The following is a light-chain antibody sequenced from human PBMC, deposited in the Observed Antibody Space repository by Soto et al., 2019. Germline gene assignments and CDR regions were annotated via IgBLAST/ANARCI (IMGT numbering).Light chain of an antibody. CDR3: QQYFNTPFT. J-gene: IGKJ3*01. CDR1: QSVLYRSNNKNY. Sequence: DIVMAQSPDSLTVSLGERATINCKSSQSVLYRSNNKNYLAWYQHKPGQPPKLLISWASTRESGVPDRFSGRGSGTDFTLTISSLQAEDVAVYYCQQYFNTPFTFGPGTKVDIK. CDR2: WAS. V-gene: IGKV4-1*01.